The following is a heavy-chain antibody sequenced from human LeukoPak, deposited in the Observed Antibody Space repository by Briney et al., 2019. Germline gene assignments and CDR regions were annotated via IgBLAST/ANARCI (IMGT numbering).Heavy chain of an antibody. D-gene: IGHD3-10*01. Sequence: GGSLRLSCAASGFTFSSFTMNWVRQAPGKGLEWVAVIWYDGSNKYYADSVKGRFTISRDNSKNTLYLQMNSLRAEDTAVYYCARVSLLWFGNDAFDIWGQGTMVTVSS. CDR2: IWYDGSNK. CDR1: GFTFSSFT. CDR3: ARVSLLWFGNDAFDI. J-gene: IGHJ3*02. V-gene: IGHV3-33*08.